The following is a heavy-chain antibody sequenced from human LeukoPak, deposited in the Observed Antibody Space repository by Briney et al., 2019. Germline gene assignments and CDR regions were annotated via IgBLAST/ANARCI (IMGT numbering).Heavy chain of an antibody. CDR1: GFTFGDYA. CDR2: IRSKAYGGIT. CDR3: TRGGTYYDFWSGYSGINWFDP. Sequence: GRSLRLSCTASGFTFGDYAMSWVRQAPGKGLEWVGFIRSKAYGGITEYAASVKGRFTISRDDSKSIAYLQMNSLKTEDTAVYYCTRGGTYYDFWSGYSGINWFDPWGQGTLVTVSS. V-gene: IGHV3-49*04. J-gene: IGHJ5*02. D-gene: IGHD3-3*01.